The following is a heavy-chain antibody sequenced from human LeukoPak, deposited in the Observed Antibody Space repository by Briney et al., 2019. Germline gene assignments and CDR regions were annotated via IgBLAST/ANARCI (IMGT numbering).Heavy chain of an antibody. CDR2: IHTSGST. CDR1: GDSISNHY. Sequence: SETLSLTCTVSGDSISNHYWGWVRQPAGKGLEWIGRIHTSGSTNYNPSLKSRVTLSVDTAKNQFSLKLTSVTAADTAVYYCARRIYDSLGYGHFDYWGQGTLVTVSS. CDR3: ARRIYDSLGYGHFDY. J-gene: IGHJ4*02. V-gene: IGHV4-4*07. D-gene: IGHD3-22*01.